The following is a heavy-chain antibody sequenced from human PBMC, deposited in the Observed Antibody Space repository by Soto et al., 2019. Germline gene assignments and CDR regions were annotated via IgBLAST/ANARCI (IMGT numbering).Heavy chain of an antibody. CDR1: GDSVSSNSAG. CDR3: ARGEQYSGRIFDY. CDR2: TYYRSKWYY. V-gene: IGHV6-1*01. D-gene: IGHD1-26*01. J-gene: IGHJ4*01. Sequence: LSLTCAITGDSVSSNSAGWSWVRQSPSRGLEWLGRTYYRSKWYYEYAVSVRGRITINPDTSKNQYSLQLNSVTPEDTAVYFCARGEQYSGRIFDYWGQGTLVTVSS.